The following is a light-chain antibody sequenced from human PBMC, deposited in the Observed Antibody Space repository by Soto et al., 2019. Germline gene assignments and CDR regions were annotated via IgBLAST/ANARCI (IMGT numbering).Light chain of an antibody. Sequence: LSQSTTTWSLTPPVRFPLSYIASQSIISSYLGWYQQKPGQAPRLLIYGASSRATGIPDRFSGSGSGTDFTLTISRLEPEDFAVYYCQQYGYTPRTFGQGTKVDI. CDR1: QSIISSY. CDR2: GAS. J-gene: IGKJ1*01. V-gene: IGKV3-20*01. CDR3: QQYGYTPRT.